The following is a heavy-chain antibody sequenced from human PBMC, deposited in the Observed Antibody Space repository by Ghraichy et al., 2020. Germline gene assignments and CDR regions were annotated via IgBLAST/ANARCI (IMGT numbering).Heavy chain of an antibody. CDR1: GGSIIVSRYY. CDR2: VYDSGST. D-gene: IGHD1-14*01. V-gene: IGHV4-39*01. CDR3: ARGDSGTTGENY. Sequence: SETLSLTCAVSGGSIIVSRYYWGWIRQPPGRGLEWIVSVYDSGSTYYNPSLKSRFTISVDTSMKQFSLKLSSVTAADTAVYYCARGDSGTTGENYWGQGTLVTVSS. J-gene: IGHJ4*02.